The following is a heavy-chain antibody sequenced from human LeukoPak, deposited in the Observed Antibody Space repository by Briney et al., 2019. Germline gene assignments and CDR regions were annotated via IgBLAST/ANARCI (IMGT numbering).Heavy chain of an antibody. D-gene: IGHD5-24*01. V-gene: IGHV3-23*01. CDR3: AKDRDGFGTYYFDY. CDR1: GFTFSSYW. Sequence: GGSLRLSCAASGFTFSSYWMHWVRQAPGKGLEWVSLISGSGASTFDADSVRGRFTISRDNSKDTLYLQMNSLRAEDSAVYYCAKDRDGFGTYYFDYWGQGTLVTVSS. J-gene: IGHJ4*02. CDR2: ISGSGAST.